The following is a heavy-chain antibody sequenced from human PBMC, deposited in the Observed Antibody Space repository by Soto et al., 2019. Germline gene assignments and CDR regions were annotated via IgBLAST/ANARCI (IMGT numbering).Heavy chain of an antibody. D-gene: IGHD6-19*01. CDR2: ISGSGDST. V-gene: IGHV3-23*01. Sequence: GGSLRLSCAASGFTFSSYAMSWVLQAPGKGLEWVSGISGSGDSTYYADSVKGRFTISRDNSKNTLYLQMNSLRAEDTAVYYCAKGVPGIAVAGTGYFQHWGQGTLVTVS. CDR1: GFTFSSYA. CDR3: AKGVPGIAVAGTGYFQH. J-gene: IGHJ1*01.